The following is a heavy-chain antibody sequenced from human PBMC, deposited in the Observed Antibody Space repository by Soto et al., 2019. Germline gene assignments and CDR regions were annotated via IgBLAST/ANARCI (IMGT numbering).Heavy chain of an antibody. CDR1: GFTFSIYG. CDR2: AWFDGSIE. J-gene: IGHJ5*01. V-gene: IGHV3-33*01. Sequence: QVQLVESGGGVVQPGRSLRLSCAASGFTFSIYGMHWVRQAPGKGLEWVAIAWFDGSIEYYADSVKGRFTISRDNSKNTLYLQMNSLRAEDTAVYYCARDNHLGYCSGGSCYGLDSWGQGTLVTVPS. CDR3: ARDNHLGYCSGGSCYGLDS. D-gene: IGHD2-15*01.